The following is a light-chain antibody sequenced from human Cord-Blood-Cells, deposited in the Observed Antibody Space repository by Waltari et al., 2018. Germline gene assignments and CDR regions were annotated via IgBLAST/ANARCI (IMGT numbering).Light chain of an antibody. CDR3: QQYGSSPYT. CDR1: QSVSSSS. CDR2: GAS. Sequence: IVLTQSPGTLSLSPGESATLSCRASQSVSSSSLAWYQQKPGQAPRLLIYGASSRATGIPDRFSGSGSGTDFTLTISRLEPEDFAVYYCQQYGSSPYTFGQGTKLEIK. V-gene: IGKV3-20*01. J-gene: IGKJ2*01.